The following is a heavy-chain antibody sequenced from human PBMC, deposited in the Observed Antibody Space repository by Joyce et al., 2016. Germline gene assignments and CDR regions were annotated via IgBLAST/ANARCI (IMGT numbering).Heavy chain of an antibody. D-gene: IGHD4-17*01. CDR2: ISGPGGSA. CDR1: GFIFSAGT. J-gene: IGHJ4*02. Sequence: EVQLLESGGALVQPGGSLRLSCAASGFIFSAGTMTWVRQAQVKGLEWVSAISGPGGSAYYADSVKGRFTVSRDNSKNMLYLQLNNLTVEDTAVYYCANLRSFDYWGQGTLVTVSS. CDR3: ANLRSFDY. V-gene: IGHV3-23*01.